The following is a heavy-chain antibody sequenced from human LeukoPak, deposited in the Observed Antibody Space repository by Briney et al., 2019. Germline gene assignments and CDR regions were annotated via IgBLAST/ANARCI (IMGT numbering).Heavy chain of an antibody. D-gene: IGHD3-22*01. J-gene: IGHJ4*02. CDR1: NDSISSTISF. CDR3: VRMSYYENSGYSPFDS. V-gene: IGHV4-39*01. Sequence: PSETLSLTCTVSNDSISSTISFWGWIRQPPGKGLEWIGSIYYSGTAYYSPSLKSRVTISVDMSKSQFSPKLTSVTAADTAIYYCVRMSYYENSGYSPFDSWGQGTLFTVSS. CDR2: IYYSGTA.